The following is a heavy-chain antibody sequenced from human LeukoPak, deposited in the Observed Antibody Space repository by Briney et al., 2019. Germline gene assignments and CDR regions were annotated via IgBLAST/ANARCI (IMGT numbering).Heavy chain of an antibody. V-gene: IGHV4-61*02. CDR2: IYTSGST. CDR3: ARVGYSSSWYVLYY. J-gene: IGHJ4*02. CDR1: GGSISSGSYY. D-gene: IGHD6-13*01. Sequence: TLSLTCTVSGGSISSGSYYWSWIRQPAGKGLEWIGRIYTSGSTNYNPSLKSRVTISVDTSKNQFSLKLSSVTAADTAVYYCARVGYSSSWYVLYYWGQGTLVTVSS.